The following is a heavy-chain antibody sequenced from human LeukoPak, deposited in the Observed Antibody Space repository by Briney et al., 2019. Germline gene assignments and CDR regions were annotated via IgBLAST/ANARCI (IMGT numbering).Heavy chain of an antibody. J-gene: IGHJ4*02. CDR3: ARLSLGYSYGYVDY. V-gene: IGHV4-59*01. CDR1: GGSTSSYY. CDR2: IYYSGST. Sequence: SETLSLTCTVSGGSTSSYYWSWVRQPPGKGLEWIGYIYYSGSTNYNPSLKSRVTISVDTSKNQFSLKLSSVTAADTAVYYCARLSLGYSYGYVDYWGQGTLVTVSS. D-gene: IGHD5-18*01.